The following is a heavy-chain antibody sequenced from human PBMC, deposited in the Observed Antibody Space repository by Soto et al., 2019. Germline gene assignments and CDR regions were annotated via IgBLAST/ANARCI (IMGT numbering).Heavy chain of an antibody. V-gene: IGHV1-69*04. CDR1: GGTFSSYT. CDR2: IIPILGIA. Sequence: GASVKVSCKASGGTFSSYTISWVRQAPGQGLEWMGRIIPILGIANYAQKFQGRVTITADKSTSTAYMELSSLRSEDTAVYYCARDIPNYYGSGSLDYYYYGMDVWGQGTTVTVSS. J-gene: IGHJ6*02. D-gene: IGHD3-10*01. CDR3: ARDIPNYYGSGSLDYYYYGMDV.